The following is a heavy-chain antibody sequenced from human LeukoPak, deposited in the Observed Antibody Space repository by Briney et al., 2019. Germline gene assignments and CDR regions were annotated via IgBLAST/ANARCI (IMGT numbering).Heavy chain of an antibody. CDR3: AKSSSSSAFDY. CDR1: GFTFSSHS. CDR2: ISYDGSNK. D-gene: IGHD6-6*01. V-gene: IGHV3-30*18. Sequence: TGGSLRLSCAASGFTFSSHSMNWVRQAPGKGLEWVAVISYDGSNKYYADSVKGRFTISRDNSKNTLYLQMNSLRAEDTAVYYCAKSSSSSAFDYWGQGTLVTVSS. J-gene: IGHJ4*02.